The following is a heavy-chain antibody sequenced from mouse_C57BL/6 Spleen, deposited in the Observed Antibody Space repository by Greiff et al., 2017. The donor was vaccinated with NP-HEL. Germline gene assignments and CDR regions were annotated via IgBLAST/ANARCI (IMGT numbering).Heavy chain of an antibody. D-gene: IGHD2-4*01. J-gene: IGHJ3*01. CDR2: ISSGSSTI. CDR1: GFTFSDYG. Sequence: EVKVEESGGGLVKPGGSLKLSCAASGFTFSDYGMHWVRQAPEKGLEWVAYISSGSSTIYYVNTVKGRFTISRDNAKNTLFLQMTSLRSEDTAMYYCARDDYDFAYWGQGTLVTVSA. CDR3: ARDDYDFAY. V-gene: IGHV5-17*01.